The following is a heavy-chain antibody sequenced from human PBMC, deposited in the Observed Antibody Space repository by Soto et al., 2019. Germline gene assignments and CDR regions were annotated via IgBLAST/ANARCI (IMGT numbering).Heavy chain of an antibody. CDR3: AKVGWNTMTTVTKGYFQH. D-gene: IGHD4-17*01. CDR2: ISGSGGGT. Sequence: EVQLLESGGGLVQPGGSLRLSCAASGFTFSSYAMNWVRQAPGKGLEWVSTISGSGGGTYYADSVKGRFTSSSDNSKNTLYLQMNSLRAEDTAVYYCAKVGWNTMTTVTKGYFQHWGQGTLVTVSS. J-gene: IGHJ1*01. CDR1: GFTFSSYA. V-gene: IGHV3-23*01.